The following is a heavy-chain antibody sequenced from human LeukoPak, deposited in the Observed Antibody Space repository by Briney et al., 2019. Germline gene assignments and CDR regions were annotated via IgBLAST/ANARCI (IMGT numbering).Heavy chain of an antibody. CDR2: IYYRGST. J-gene: IGHJ5*02. Sequence: PSETLSLTCTVSGGSISSYYWSWIRQPPGKGLEWVGYIYYRGSTKYNPSLKSRVTISVDTSKNQFSLKLNSVTAADTAVYYCARDKGYYDSTDSYHLIWFDPWGQGTLVTVSS. CDR1: GGSISSYY. D-gene: IGHD3-22*01. CDR3: ARDKGYYDSTDSYHLIWFDP. V-gene: IGHV4-59*01.